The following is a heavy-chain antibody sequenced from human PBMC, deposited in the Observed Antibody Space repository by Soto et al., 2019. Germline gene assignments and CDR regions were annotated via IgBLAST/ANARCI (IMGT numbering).Heavy chain of an antibody. CDR2: IIPILGIE. V-gene: IGHV1-69*02. D-gene: IGHD1-26*01. CDR1: GGTFSSYT. Sequence: QVQLVQSGAEVKKPGSSVKVSCKASGGTFSSYTISWVRQAPGQGLEWMERIIPILGIENYAQKFQGRVTITADKSTSTAYMELSRLRSEDTAVYYCAAGGHGAFDIWGKGTMVSVSS. J-gene: IGHJ3*02. CDR3: AAGGHGAFDI.